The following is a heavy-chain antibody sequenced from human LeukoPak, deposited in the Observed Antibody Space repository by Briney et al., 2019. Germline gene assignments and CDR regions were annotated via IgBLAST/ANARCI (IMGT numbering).Heavy chain of an antibody. CDR1: GGSISSYY. CDR3: ATCGGYYFDY. Sequence: SETLSLTCTVSGGSISSYYWTWIRQPPGKGLEWIGYIYNSGSSSYNPSLKSRVTISVDTSKNQFSLKLSSVTAADTAVYYCATCGGYYFDYWGQGTLVTVSS. J-gene: IGHJ4*02. D-gene: IGHD2-21*01. CDR2: IYNSGSS. V-gene: IGHV4-59*01.